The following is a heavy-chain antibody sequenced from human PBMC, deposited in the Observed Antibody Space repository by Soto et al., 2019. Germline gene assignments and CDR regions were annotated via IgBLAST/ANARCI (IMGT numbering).Heavy chain of an antibody. V-gene: IGHV3-30*18. J-gene: IGHJ3*02. Sequence: QVQLVESGGGVVQPGRSLRLSCAASGFTFSDFAMHWVRQAPGKGLEWVAVISDDGSNEHYGGSVKGRFTISRDNSKNTLNLEVNSLRPEDTAVYYCAKDRHAMGSDFDMWGQGTMVTVSS. D-gene: IGHD3-10*01. CDR2: ISDDGSNE. CDR1: GFTFSDFA. CDR3: AKDRHAMGSDFDM.